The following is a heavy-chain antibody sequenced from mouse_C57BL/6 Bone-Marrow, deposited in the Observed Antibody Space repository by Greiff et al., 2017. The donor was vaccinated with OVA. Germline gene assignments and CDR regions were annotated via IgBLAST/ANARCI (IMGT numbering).Heavy chain of an antibody. J-gene: IGHJ2*01. CDR2: IDPANGNT. CDR1: GFNIKNTY. V-gene: IGHV14-3*01. Sequence: VQLQQSVAELVRPGASVKLSCTASGFNIKNTYMHWVKQRPEQGLEWIGRIDPANGNTKYAPKFQGKATITADTFSNTAYLQLSSLTAEDTAIYYWARGKYYGSSEGYWGQGTTLTVSS. CDR3: ARGKYYGSSEGY. D-gene: IGHD1-1*01.